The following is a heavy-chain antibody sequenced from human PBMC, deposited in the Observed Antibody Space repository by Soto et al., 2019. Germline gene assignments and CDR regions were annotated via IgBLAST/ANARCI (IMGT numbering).Heavy chain of an antibody. Sequence: SETLSLTCIVSGGSISSSPYYWAWIRQPPGKALVWIGSVYYSGTTYRNPSLKSRATLSVDRSKNQFSLQLSSVTAADTAVYYCAHIRDYNNYGWFDPWGPGSLVTVSS. CDR3: AHIRDYNNYGWFDP. J-gene: IGHJ5*02. D-gene: IGHD4-4*01. CDR1: GGSISSSPYY. CDR2: VYYSGTT. V-gene: IGHV4-39*01.